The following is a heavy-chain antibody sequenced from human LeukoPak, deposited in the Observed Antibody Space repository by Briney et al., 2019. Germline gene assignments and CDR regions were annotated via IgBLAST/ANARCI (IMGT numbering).Heavy chain of an antibody. Sequence: GGSLRLSCAASGFAFSIYSMNWVRQAPGKGREWVSYTSSVSSPIYYPTSVKGRFPISRDNANNSLYLHMNSLRDEDTAVYYCARVVGPYYGMDVWGQGTTLSFSS. CDR3: ARVVGPYYGMDV. V-gene: IGHV3-48*02. J-gene: IGHJ6*02. D-gene: IGHD1-26*01. CDR2: TSSVSSPI. CDR1: GFAFSIYS.